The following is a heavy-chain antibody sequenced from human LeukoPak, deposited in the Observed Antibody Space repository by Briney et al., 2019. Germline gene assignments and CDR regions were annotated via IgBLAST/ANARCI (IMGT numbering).Heavy chain of an antibody. Sequence: ASVKVSCKASGYTFTDCYMHWVRQAPGQGFEWMGWINPNDGDTNYAQKFQGRVTMTRDASISTAHMEVSRLRSDDTAVYYCARANFLYCSSSTCLFDYWGQGTLVTVSS. J-gene: IGHJ4*02. CDR1: GYTFTDCY. V-gene: IGHV1-2*02. CDR2: INPNDGDT. CDR3: ARANFLYCSSSTCLFDY. D-gene: IGHD2-2*01.